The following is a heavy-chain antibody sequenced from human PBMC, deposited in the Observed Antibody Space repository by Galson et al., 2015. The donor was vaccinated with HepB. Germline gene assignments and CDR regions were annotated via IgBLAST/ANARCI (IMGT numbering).Heavy chain of an antibody. V-gene: IGHV3-23*01. Sequence: SLRLSCAASGFTFSSYAMSWVRLAPGKGLEWVSAISGGAGGDSTYYADSVKGRFTISRDNSKNTLYLQMNSLRAEDTAVYYCAKDPPYYGFWSGFESWGQGTLVTVSS. D-gene: IGHD3-3*01. CDR1: GFTFSSYA. J-gene: IGHJ4*02. CDR3: AKDPPYYGFWSGFES. CDR2: ISGGAGGDST.